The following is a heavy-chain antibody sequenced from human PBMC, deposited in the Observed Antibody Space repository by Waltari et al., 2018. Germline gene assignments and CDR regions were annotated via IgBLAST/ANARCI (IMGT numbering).Heavy chain of an antibody. CDR3: AVGRYSSSSSGCYFDY. Sequence: QLQLQESGPGLVKPSETLSLTCTVSGGYISSSSYYWGWIRQPPGKGLEWIGGIYYSGSTYYNPSLKSRVTISVDTSKNQFSLKLSSVTAADTAVYYCAVGRYSSSSSGCYFDYWGQGTLVTVSS. D-gene: IGHD6-6*01. V-gene: IGHV4-39*01. J-gene: IGHJ4*02. CDR2: IYYSGST. CDR1: GGYISSSSYY.